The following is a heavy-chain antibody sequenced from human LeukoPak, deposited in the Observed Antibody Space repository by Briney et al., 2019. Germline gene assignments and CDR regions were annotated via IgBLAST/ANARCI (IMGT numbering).Heavy chain of an antibody. Sequence: SETLSLTCTVSGDSLSSDSYYWSWIRQPPGKGLEWIGYIYYSGTTKQNPSLKSRVTLSVDTSKNQLYLKLNSVTAADTAVYYCARDSRGYYDSSGYFDHWGQGTLVTVSS. J-gene: IGHJ4*02. V-gene: IGHV4-61*01. CDR2: IYYSGTT. CDR3: ARDSRGYYDSSGYFDH. CDR1: GDSLSSDSYY. D-gene: IGHD3-22*01.